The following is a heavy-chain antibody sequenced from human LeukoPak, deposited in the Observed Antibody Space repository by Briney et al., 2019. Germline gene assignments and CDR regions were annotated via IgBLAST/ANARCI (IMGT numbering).Heavy chain of an antibody. Sequence: SETLSPTCAVSGYSISSGYYWGWIRQPPRKGLAWIGSIYPSGSTYYNPSLKSRVTISVDTSKNQFSLKLSSVTAADTAVYYCARQGYGFWSGYPRDAFDIWGQGTMVTVSS. CDR3: ARQGYGFWSGYPRDAFDI. J-gene: IGHJ3*02. CDR1: GYSISSGYY. D-gene: IGHD3-3*01. CDR2: IYPSGST. V-gene: IGHV4-38-2*01.